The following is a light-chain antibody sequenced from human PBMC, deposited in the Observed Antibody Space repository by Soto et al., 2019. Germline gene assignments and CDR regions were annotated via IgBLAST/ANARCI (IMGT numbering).Light chain of an antibody. CDR2: GAS. CDR3: QQYGSSPLLT. Sequence: EIVLTQSPGTMSLSPGERATLSCRASQSVSSSYLAWYQQKPGQAPRLLIYGASSRATGIPDRFSGSGSGRDFTRTISRLEPEDFAVYYCQQYGSSPLLTFGGGTKVE. CDR1: QSVSSSY. V-gene: IGKV3-20*01. J-gene: IGKJ4*01.